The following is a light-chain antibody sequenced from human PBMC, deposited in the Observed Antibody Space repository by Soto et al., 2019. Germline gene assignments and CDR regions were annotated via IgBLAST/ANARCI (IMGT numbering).Light chain of an antibody. Sequence: EVVFRQSPCTLSLSTGERATLSCRASQSVSSSYLAWYQQKPGQAPRLLIYGASSRATGIPDRFSGSGSGTDFTLTISRLEPEDFAVYYCQQYGSSPPITFGQGTLLDIK. CDR3: QQYGSSPPIT. CDR1: QSVSSSY. CDR2: GAS. V-gene: IGKV3-20*01. J-gene: IGKJ5*01.